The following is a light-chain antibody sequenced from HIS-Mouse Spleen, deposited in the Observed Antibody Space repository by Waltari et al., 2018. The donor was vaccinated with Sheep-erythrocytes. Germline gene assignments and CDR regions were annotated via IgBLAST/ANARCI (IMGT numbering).Light chain of an antibody. V-gene: IGLV2-11*01. CDR1: SSDVGGYNY. J-gene: IGLJ3*02. CDR3: CSYAGSYTFWV. Sequence: QSALTQPRSVSGSPGQSVTISCTGTSSDVGGYNYVSWYQQPPGKAPKLMIYDVSKRPSGLPDRFSGSKSGNTASLTISGLQAEDEADYYCCSYAGSYTFWVFGGGTKLTVL. CDR2: DVS.